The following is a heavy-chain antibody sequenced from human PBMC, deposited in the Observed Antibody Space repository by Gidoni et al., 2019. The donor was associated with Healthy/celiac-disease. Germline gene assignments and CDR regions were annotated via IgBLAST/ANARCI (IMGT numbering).Heavy chain of an antibody. V-gene: IGHV3-23*01. D-gene: IGHD3-22*01. CDR1: VFTFSSYA. J-gene: IGHJ4*02. CDR3: AKDLARRVVITNFDY. CDR2: ISGSGGST. Sequence: EVQLLESGGGLVQPGGSLRLSCAASVFTFSSYAMSWVRQAPGKGLEWVSAISGSGGSTYYADSVKGRFTISRDNSKNTLYLQMNSLRAEDTAVYYCAKDLARRVVITNFDYWGQGTLVTVSS.